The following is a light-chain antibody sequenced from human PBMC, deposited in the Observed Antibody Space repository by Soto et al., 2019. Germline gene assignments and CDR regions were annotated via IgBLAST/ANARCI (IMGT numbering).Light chain of an antibody. CDR1: QDVSHF. J-gene: IGKJ1*01. CDR2: DAS. V-gene: IGKV1-33*01. CDR3: KQYDRLPWT. Sequence: DIQMTQSPSSLSASIGDRVTITCQASQDVSHFLNWFQQRPGKAPKLLIYDASTLERGVPSRFSGRGSGSRFTFTITSLQPEDIATYYCKQYDRLPWTFGQGTKVDIK.